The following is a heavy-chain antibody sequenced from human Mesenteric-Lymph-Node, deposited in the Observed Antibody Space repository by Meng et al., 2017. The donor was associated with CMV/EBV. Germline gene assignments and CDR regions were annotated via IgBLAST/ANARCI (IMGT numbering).Heavy chain of an antibody. J-gene: IGHJ6*02. CDR2: ISGGST. CDR3: ARGESWDPTVSYYYYYGLDV. CDR1: GFTFSDYY. V-gene: IGHV3-38*02. Sequence: GGSLRLSCAASGFTFSDYYMSWIRQAPGKGLEWVSSISGGSTYYADSRKGRFTISRDNSKNTLYLQMNSLRAEDTAVYYCARGESWDPTVSYYYYYGLDVWGQGTTVTVSS. D-gene: IGHD6-13*01.